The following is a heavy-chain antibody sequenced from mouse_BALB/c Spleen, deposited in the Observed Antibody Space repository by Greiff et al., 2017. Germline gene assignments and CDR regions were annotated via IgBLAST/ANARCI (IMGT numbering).Heavy chain of an antibody. Sequence: VQLQQSGAELVRPGVSVKISCKGSGYTFTDYAMHWVKQSHAKSLEWIGVISTYYGDASYNQKFKGKATMTVDKSSSTAYMELARLTSEDSAIYYCARGSSYGAYWGQGTLVTVSA. J-gene: IGHJ3*01. CDR3: ARGSSYGAY. V-gene: IGHV1S137*01. D-gene: IGHD1-1*01. CDR1: GYTFTDYA. CDR2: ISTYYGDA.